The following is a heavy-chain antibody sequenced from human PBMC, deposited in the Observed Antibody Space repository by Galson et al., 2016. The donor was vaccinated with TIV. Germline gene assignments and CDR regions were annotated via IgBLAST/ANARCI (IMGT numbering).Heavy chain of an antibody. V-gene: IGHV4-59*01. CDR1: GDSLSSYHY. Sequence: ETLSLTCSVSGDSLSSYHYWTWIRQPPGKGLECIGYIYYPGTTKYNPSLQSRVTISIDTSKNQISLNLRSVTAADTAVYYCAREGKNRGSYVGYWGQGTLVTVSS. D-gene: IGHD6-19*01. CDR2: IYYPGTT. CDR3: AREGKNRGSYVGY. J-gene: IGHJ4*02.